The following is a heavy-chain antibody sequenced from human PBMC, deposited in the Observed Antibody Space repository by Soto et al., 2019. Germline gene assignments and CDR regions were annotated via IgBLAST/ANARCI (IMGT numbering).Heavy chain of an antibody. Sequence: GGSLRLSCSASGFTFSSYAMHWVRQAPGKGLEYVSAISSNGGSTYYADSVKGRFTISRDNSKNTLYLQMSSLRAEDTAVYYCVKLGSMANGQVVINEDRWGQGTLVTVSS. V-gene: IGHV3-64D*08. J-gene: IGHJ4*02. CDR1: GFTFSSYA. CDR2: ISSNGGST. D-gene: IGHD3-22*01. CDR3: VKLGSMANGQVVINEDR.